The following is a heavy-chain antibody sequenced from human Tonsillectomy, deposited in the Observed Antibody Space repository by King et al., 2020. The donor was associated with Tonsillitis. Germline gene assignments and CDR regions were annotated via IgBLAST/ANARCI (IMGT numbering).Heavy chain of an antibody. CDR3: ARGGYSSTGYDGGPNSYYHYRDV. CDR2: IYPGDSDT. J-gene: IGHJ6*03. Sequence: VQLVQSGAEVKKPGESLKISCKGSGYSFNSYWIAWVRQMPGKGLEWMGIIYPGDSDTRYSPSFQGQVTISADKSSSTASLQWSSLKASDTAMYYCARGGYSSTGYDGGPNSYYHYRDVGGKGTTVTVSS. CDR1: GYSFNSYW. D-gene: IGHD6-13*01. V-gene: IGHV5-51*01.